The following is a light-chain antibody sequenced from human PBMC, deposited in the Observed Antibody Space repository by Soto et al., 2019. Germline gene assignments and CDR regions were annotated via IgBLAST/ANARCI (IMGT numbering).Light chain of an antibody. Sequence: MQDTQSPSSLSACVGDRVTLTCRTSQPISDYLNWYQQKPGKAPTLLIHTASNLQSGVPSRFSGSGSGTHFTLTISSLQPEDSAAYYCQQSHSSPLTFGGGTKVDI. V-gene: IGKV1-39*01. CDR1: QPISDY. CDR3: QQSHSSPLT. CDR2: TAS. J-gene: IGKJ4*01.